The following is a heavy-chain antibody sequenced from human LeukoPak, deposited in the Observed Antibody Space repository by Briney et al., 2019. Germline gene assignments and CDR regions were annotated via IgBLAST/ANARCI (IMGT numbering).Heavy chain of an antibody. V-gene: IGHV3-30*03. J-gene: IGHJ6*04. CDR3: ARDIVVVVAATYYYYGMDV. CDR2: ISYDGSNK. CDR1: GFTFSSYG. D-gene: IGHD2-15*01. Sequence: PGGSLRLSCAASGFTFSSYGMHWVRQAPGKGLEWVAVISYDGSNKYYADSVKGRFTISRDNSKNTLYLQMNSLRAEDTAVYYCARDIVVVVAATYYYYGMDVWGKGTTVTVSS.